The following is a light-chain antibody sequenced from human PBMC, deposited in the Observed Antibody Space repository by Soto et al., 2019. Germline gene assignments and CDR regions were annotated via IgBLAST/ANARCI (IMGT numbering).Light chain of an antibody. CDR3: QSYDSSLSGSKV. CDR2: GNN. CDR1: SSNIGAGHD. Sequence: QSVLTQPPSVSGAPGQRVAISCPGSSSNIGAGHDVHWYQQVPGTAPRLLIYGNNNRPSGVPDRFSGSKSGTSASLAITGLQAEDEADYYCQSYDSSLSGSKVFGAGTKVTVL. J-gene: IGLJ1*01. V-gene: IGLV1-40*01.